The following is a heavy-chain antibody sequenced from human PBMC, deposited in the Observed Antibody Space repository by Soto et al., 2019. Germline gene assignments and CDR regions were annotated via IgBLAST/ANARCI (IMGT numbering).Heavy chain of an antibody. CDR2: IYPGDSDT. V-gene: IGHV5-51*01. CDR1: GYNFTSYW. Sequence: GESLKISCKGSGYNFTSYWTGWVRQMPGKGLEWMGIIYPGDSDTRYSPSFQGQVTISADKSISTAYLQWSSLKASDTAMYYCARQGGYDVYYYYGMDVWGQGTTVTVSS. CDR3: ARQGGYDVYYYYGMDV. J-gene: IGHJ6*02. D-gene: IGHD5-12*01.